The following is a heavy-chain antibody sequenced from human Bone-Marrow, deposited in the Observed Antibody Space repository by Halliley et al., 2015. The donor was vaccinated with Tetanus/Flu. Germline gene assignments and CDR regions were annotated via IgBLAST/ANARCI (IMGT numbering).Heavy chain of an antibody. J-gene: IGHJ4*02. CDR3: AKYAHTLPPPRDFDY. D-gene: IGHD2-2*01. V-gene: IGHV3-23*01. Sequence: SVIAAGGGGIHYADSVKGRFTISRDNSKNTLYLQMNSLRAEDTAIYYCAKYAHTLPPPRDFDYWGQGTLVTVSS. CDR2: IAAGGGGI.